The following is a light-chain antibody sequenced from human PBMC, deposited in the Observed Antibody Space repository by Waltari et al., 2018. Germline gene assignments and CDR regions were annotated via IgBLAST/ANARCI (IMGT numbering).Light chain of an antibody. V-gene: IGLV2-23*01. J-gene: IGLJ2*01. CDR2: HGA. CDR1: ASDAGPYKL. CDR3: CSYVGGAKVT. Sequence: QSALTQPASVSGSPGQSITFSCTGTASDAGPYKLVSWYQHHPGTAPKLIIYHGAKRPSGVSSRFSASKSCDTASLTISGLQSEDEADYYCCSYVGGAKVTFGGGTKVTVL.